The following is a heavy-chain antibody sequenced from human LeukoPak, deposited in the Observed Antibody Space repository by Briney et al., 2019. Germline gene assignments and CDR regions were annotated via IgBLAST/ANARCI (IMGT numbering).Heavy chain of an antibody. D-gene: IGHD3-9*01. J-gene: IGHJ4*02. CDR1: GFTFSSYG. V-gene: IGHV3-30*18. Sequence: PGRSLRLSCAASGFTFSSYGMHWVRQAPGKGLKWVAVISYDGTNKYYADSVKGRFTISRDNSKNTLYLQMNSLRAEDTAVYCCAKVWRYFDWLPIDYWGQGTLVTVSS. CDR3: AKVWRYFDWLPIDY. CDR2: ISYDGTNK.